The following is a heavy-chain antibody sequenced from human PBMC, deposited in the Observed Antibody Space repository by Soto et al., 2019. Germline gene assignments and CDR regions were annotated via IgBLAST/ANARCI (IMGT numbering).Heavy chain of an antibody. CDR1: EYTFTTYA. V-gene: IGHV1-3*01. Sequence: QVQLVQSGAEVKKPGPSVKVSCKAFEYTFTTYARHWWRQAPGQSLGGMGGFKLGKGNTKYSQKFQGRVTITRDTSASTAYMELSSLRSEDTAVYYCARDGGSYCSGGSCYSLSSYNWFDPWGQGTLVTVSS. D-gene: IGHD2-15*01. J-gene: IGHJ5*02. CDR2: FKLGKGNT. CDR3: ARDGGSYCSGGSCYSLSSYNWFDP.